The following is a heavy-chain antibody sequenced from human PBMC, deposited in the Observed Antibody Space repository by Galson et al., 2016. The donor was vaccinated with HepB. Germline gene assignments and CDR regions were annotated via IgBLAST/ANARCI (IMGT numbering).Heavy chain of an antibody. J-gene: IGHJ6*02. CDR2: ISETSSHI. CDR3: ARVVAGLARFSGMDL. Sequence: SLRLSCAGSGFTFGNFAMSWVRQAPGKGLEWLSYISETSSHIYYADSVRGRFTISRDNDKNSLFLEMNSLRAEDTATYYCARVVAGLARFSGMDLWGQGTTVTVSS. D-gene: IGHD3-10*01. V-gene: IGHV3-21*05. CDR1: GFTFGNFA.